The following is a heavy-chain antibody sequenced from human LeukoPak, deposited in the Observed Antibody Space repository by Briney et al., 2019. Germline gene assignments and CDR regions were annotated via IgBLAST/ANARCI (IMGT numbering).Heavy chain of an antibody. D-gene: IGHD5-12*01. CDR3: AKSGYDYAEYFQH. CDR2: ISGSGGST. J-gene: IGHJ1*01. Sequence: GGSLRLSCAASGFTFSSYAMSWVRQAPGKGLEWVSAISGSGGSTYYADSVRGRFTISGDNSKNTLYLQMNSLRAEDTAVYYCAKSGYDYAEYFQHWGQGTLVTVSS. V-gene: IGHV3-23*01. CDR1: GFTFSSYA.